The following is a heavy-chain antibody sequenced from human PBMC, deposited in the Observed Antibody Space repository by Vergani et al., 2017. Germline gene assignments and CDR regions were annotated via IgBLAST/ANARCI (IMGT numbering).Heavy chain of an antibody. D-gene: IGHD2-2*01. J-gene: IGHJ5*02. CDR2: IDSDGSST. CDR3: ARGGDLGYCSSNSCLGGWFDP. CDR1: GFTFSSYW. Sequence: EVQLVESGGGLVQPGWSLRLSCAASGFTFSSYWMHWVRQAPGKGLVWVSRIDSDGSSTNYADSVKGRFTISRDNAKNTLLLQMNGLRAEDTAVYYCARGGDLGYCSSNSCLGGWFDPWGQGTLVTVSS. V-gene: IGHV3-74*01.